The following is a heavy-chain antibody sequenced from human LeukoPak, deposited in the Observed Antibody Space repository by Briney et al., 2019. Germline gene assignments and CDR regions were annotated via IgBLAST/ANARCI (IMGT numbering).Heavy chain of an antibody. CDR3: ARDGKERGFDY. CDR1: GYTFTDYY. D-gene: IGHD3-10*01. Sequence: ASVKVSCKASGYTFTDYYIHWVRQAPGQGLEWMGWISAYNGNTNYAQKLQGRVTMTTDTSTSTAYMELRSLRSDDTAVYYCARDGKERGFDYWGQGTLVTVSS. J-gene: IGHJ4*02. CDR2: ISAYNGNT. V-gene: IGHV1-18*04.